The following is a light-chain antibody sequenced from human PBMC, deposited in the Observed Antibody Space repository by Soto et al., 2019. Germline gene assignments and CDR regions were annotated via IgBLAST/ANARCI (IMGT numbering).Light chain of an antibody. J-gene: IGKJ1*01. V-gene: IGKV3-11*01. Sequence: EIVLTQSPATLSLSPGERATLSCRASQSVSSYLAWYQQKPGQAPRLLIYDASNRATGIPARFSGSGSGTDFTLTISSIEPADFAAYYCQQRSNWPPTFGQGTKVDIK. CDR1: QSVSSY. CDR3: QQRSNWPPT. CDR2: DAS.